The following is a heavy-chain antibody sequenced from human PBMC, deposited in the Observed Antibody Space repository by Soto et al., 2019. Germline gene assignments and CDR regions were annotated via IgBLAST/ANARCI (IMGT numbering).Heavy chain of an antibody. V-gene: IGHV1-18*01. CDR1: GYAFTTYG. J-gene: IGHJ4*02. D-gene: IGHD1-1*01. Sequence: QVHLVQSGAEVKKPGASVKVSCKGSGYAFTTYGITWVRQAPGQGLEWMGWISAHNGNTNYAQKLQGKVTVTRDTSTSTAYMELRSLRSDDTAVYYCARGRYGDYWGQGALVTVSS. CDR3: ARGRYGDY. CDR2: ISAHNGNT.